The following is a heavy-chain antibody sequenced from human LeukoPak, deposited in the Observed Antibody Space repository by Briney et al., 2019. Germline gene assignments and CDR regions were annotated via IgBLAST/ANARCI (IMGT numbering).Heavy chain of an antibody. V-gene: IGHV3-23*01. CDR2: ITDST. CDR1: GFTFSSYA. J-gene: IGHJ5*02. Sequence: GGSLRLSCAASGFTFSSYAMTWVRLAPGKGLEWVSAITDSTYFADSVKGRFTISRDSSKNRMYLQMNSLRVGDTAVYYCARYCSGGRCYSGLDPWGPGALVTVSS. D-gene: IGHD2-15*01. CDR3: ARYCSGGRCYSGLDP.